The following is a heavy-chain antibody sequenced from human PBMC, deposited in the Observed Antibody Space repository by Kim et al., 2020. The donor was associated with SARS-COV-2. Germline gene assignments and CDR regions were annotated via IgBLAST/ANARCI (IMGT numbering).Heavy chain of an antibody. CDR2: ISSSGSTI. CDR1: GFTFSSYE. CDR3: ARDQRGGWFGELLPLDYYYGMDV. Sequence: GGSLRLSCAASGFTFSSYEMNWVRQAPGKGLEWVSYISSSGSTIYYADSVKGRFTISRDNAKNSLYLQMNSLRAEDTAVYYCARDQRGGWFGELLPLDYYYGMDVWSQGTTVTVSS. D-gene: IGHD3-10*01. V-gene: IGHV3-48*03. J-gene: IGHJ6*02.